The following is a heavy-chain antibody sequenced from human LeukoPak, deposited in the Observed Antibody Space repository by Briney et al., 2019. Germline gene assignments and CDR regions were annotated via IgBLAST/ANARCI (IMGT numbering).Heavy chain of an antibody. J-gene: IGHJ3*02. D-gene: IGHD1-1*01. CDR3: ASLIDTTDAFDI. V-gene: IGHV3-23*01. Sequence: GGSLRLSCAASGFTFSSYAMSWVRQPPGKGLAWVSGIGGSGDHTYYADSVKGRFTISRDNSKNTLYLQMNSLRAEDTAVYYCASLIDTTDAFDIWGQGTMVTVSS. CDR2: IGGSGDHT. CDR1: GFTFSSYA.